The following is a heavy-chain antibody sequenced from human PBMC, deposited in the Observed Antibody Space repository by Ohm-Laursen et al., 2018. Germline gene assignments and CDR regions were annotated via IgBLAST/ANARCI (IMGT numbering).Heavy chain of an antibody. V-gene: IGHV4-4*07. CDR1: GGSISSYY. Sequence: SETLSLTCTISGGSISSYYWSWIRQPAEKGLEWIGRINISGSTNYNPSLKSRVTMSVVTSKNQFSLNLSSVTAADTAVYYCAGRGYWGQGTLVTVSS. CDR3: AGRGY. CDR2: INISGST. D-gene: IGHD1-26*01. J-gene: IGHJ4*02.